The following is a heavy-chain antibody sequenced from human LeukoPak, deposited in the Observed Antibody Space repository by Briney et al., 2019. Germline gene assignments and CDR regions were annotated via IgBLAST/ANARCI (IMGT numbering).Heavy chain of an antibody. J-gene: IGHJ4*02. CDR3: ARATYGDSPVDY. CDR2: INSDGSST. D-gene: IGHD4-17*01. CDR1: GFTFSSYW. V-gene: IGHV3-74*01. Sequence: PGGSLRLSCAASGFTFSSYWMHWVRQAPGKGLVWVSRINSDGSSTSYADSVKGRFTISRDNVENTMYLQMNSLRAEDTAVYYCARATYGDSPVDYWGQGTLVTVSS.